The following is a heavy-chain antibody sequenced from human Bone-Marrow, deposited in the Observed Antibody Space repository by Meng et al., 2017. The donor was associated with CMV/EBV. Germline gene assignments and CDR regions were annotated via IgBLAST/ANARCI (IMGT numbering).Heavy chain of an antibody. Sequence: GESLKISCAASGFTFSSYDMHWVRQATGKGLEWVSAIGTAGDTYYPGSVKGRFTISRENAKNSLYLQMNSLRAEDTAVYYCAKDLTGDNAFDVWGQGTKVTVSS. J-gene: IGHJ3*01. V-gene: IGHV3-13*01. CDR3: AKDLTGDNAFDV. D-gene: IGHD1-26*01. CDR1: GFTFSSYD. CDR2: IGTAGDT.